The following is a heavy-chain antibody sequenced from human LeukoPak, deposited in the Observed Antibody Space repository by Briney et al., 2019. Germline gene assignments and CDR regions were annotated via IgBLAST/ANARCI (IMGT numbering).Heavy chain of an antibody. CDR3: ARQYYDFWSGSNLNWFDP. CDR1: GYTFTSYY. CDR2: ISAYNGNT. V-gene: IGHV1-18*04. J-gene: IGHJ5*02. Sequence: ASVKVSCKASGYTFTSYYMHWVRQAPGQGLEWMGWISAYNGNTNYAQKLQGRVTMTTDTSTSTAYMELRSLRSDDTAVYYCARQYYDFWSGSNLNWFDPWGQGTLVTVSS. D-gene: IGHD3-3*01.